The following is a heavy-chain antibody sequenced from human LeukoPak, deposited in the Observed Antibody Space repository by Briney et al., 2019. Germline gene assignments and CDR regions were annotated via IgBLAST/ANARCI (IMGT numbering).Heavy chain of an antibody. CDR2: ISSSSSYI. Sequence: GGSLRLSCAASGFTFSSYSMNWVRQAPGKGLEWVSSISSSSSYIYYADSVKGRFTISRDNAKNSLYLQMNSLRAEDTAVYYCARPANYGGNWFAFDIWGQGTMVTVSS. V-gene: IGHV3-21*01. J-gene: IGHJ3*02. CDR3: ARPANYGGNWFAFDI. CDR1: GFTFSSYS. D-gene: IGHD4-23*01.